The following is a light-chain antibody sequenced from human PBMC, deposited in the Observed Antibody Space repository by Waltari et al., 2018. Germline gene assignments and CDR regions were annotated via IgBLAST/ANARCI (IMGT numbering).Light chain of an antibody. CDR1: ELPRQN. Sequence: SYELTQPPSVSVSPGQPARITRSGDELPRQNAYWYQQKERQAPVLVIYKDKERPSGIPERFSGSSSGTTVSLTISGVLAEDEADYYCQSLDRSGTVIFGGGTTLTVL. J-gene: IGLJ2*01. V-gene: IGLV3-25*03. CDR3: QSLDRSGTVI. CDR2: KDK.